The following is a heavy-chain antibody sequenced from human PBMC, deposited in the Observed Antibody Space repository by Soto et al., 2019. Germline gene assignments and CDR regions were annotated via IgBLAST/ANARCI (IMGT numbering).Heavy chain of an antibody. CDR3: ASEGYSGSYFHVIGYY. V-gene: IGHV3-33*01. CDR1: GFTFSSYG. D-gene: IGHD1-26*01. J-gene: IGHJ4*02. CDR2: ICYDGSKK. Sequence: QVQQVESGGGVAQPGRSLRLSCAASGFTFSSYGMHWVRQAPGKGLEWVAVICYDGSKKYYADSVKGRFSISRDNSKNTLYLQMNSLRAEDTAVYYCASEGYSGSYFHVIGYYWGQGTLVTVSS.